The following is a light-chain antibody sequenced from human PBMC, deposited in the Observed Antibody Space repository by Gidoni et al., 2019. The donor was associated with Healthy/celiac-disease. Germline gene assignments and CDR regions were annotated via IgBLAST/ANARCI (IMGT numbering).Light chain of an antibody. Sequence: DIVMTQSPLPLPVTPVEPASISCRSSQSLLHSNGYNYLDWYLQKPGQSPQLLLYLGSYRASGVPDRFSGSGSGTDFTLKISRVEAEDVGVYYCMQALQTPTITFGQGTRLEIK. J-gene: IGKJ5*01. V-gene: IGKV2-28*01. CDR3: MQALQTPTIT. CDR1: QSLLHSNGYNY. CDR2: LGS.